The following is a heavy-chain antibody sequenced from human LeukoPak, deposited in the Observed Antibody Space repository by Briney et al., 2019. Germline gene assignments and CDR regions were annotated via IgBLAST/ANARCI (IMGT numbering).Heavy chain of an antibody. J-gene: IGHJ5*02. V-gene: IGHV4-4*02. CDR1: GASISATNW. CDR3: ARVVRNWFDP. Sequence: SGTLSLTCAVSGASISATNWWTWVRLPPGKGLEWIASIYYSGTTHYNPSHQSRVTMSVDTSKNQFSLKLSSVTAADTAVYYCARVVRNWFDPWGQGTLVTVSS. CDR2: IYYSGTT. D-gene: IGHD3-10*01.